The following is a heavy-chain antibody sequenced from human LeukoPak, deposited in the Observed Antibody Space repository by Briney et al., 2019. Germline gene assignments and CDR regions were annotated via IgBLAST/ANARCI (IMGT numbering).Heavy chain of an antibody. CDR2: IYSGGST. V-gene: IGHV3-53*01. CDR3: AKAPPYKKYFDY. J-gene: IGHJ4*02. D-gene: IGHD1-1*01. Sequence: GGSLRLSCAASGFTVSSNYMSWVRQAPGKGLEWVSVIYSGGSTYYADSVKGRFTISRDNSKNTLYLQMNSLRAEDTAVYYCAKAPPYKKYFDYWGQGTLVTVSS. CDR1: GFTVSSNY.